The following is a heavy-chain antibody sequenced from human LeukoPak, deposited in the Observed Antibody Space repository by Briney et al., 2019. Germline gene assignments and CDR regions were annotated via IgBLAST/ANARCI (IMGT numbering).Heavy chain of an antibody. CDR1: DYTFTSYG. J-gene: IGHJ4*02. Sequence: ASVKVSCKASDYTFTSYGISWGRQAPGQGLEWMGWISAYNGNTNYAQNLQGRVTMTTDTSTSTAYMELRSLRSDDTAVYYCARDTSPFRGSSWPADFDNWGQGTLVTVSS. D-gene: IGHD6-13*01. CDR3: ARDTSPFRGSSWPADFDN. V-gene: IGHV1-18*01. CDR2: ISAYNGNT.